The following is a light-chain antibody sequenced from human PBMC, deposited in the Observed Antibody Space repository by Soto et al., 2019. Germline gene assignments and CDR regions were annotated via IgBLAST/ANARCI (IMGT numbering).Light chain of an antibody. J-gene: IGLJ1*01. V-gene: IGLV2-14*01. Sequence: QSALTQPASVSGSPGQSITISCSGTRSDIGSYNYVAWYQQFPGKTPKILIYGVSNRPSGVSSRFSGSKSGNTASLTISGLQAEDEADYYCISYTGSSTSYVVASGTKVTVL. CDR3: ISYTGSSTSYV. CDR2: GVS. CDR1: RSDIGSYNY.